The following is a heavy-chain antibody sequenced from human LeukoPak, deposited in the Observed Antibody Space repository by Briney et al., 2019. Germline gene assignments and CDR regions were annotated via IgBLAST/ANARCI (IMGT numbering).Heavy chain of an antibody. V-gene: IGHV3-49*04. CDR3: TRIAVAEDDAFDI. D-gene: IGHD6-19*01. Sequence: GGSLRLSXAASGFTFDDYGMSWVGQAPGKGLEWVGFSRSKAYGGTTEYAASVKGRFTISRDDSKSIAYLQMNSLKTEDTAVYYCTRIAVAEDDAFDIWGQGTMVTVSS. J-gene: IGHJ3*02. CDR2: SRSKAYGGTT. CDR1: GFTFDDYG.